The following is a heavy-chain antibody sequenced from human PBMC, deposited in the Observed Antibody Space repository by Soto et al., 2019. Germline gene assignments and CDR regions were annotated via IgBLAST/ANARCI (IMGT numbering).Heavy chain of an antibody. V-gene: IGHV5-51*01. CDR3: ARRGEFYNWNDVWAFDI. D-gene: IGHD1-20*01. CDR1: GYSFTSYW. CDR2: IYPGDSDT. Sequence: GESLKISCKGSGYSFTSYWIGWVRQMPGKGLEWMGIIYPGDSDTRYSPSFQGQVTISADKSISTAYLQWSSLKASDTAMYYCARRGEFYNWNDVWAFDIWGQGTMVTVSS. J-gene: IGHJ3*02.